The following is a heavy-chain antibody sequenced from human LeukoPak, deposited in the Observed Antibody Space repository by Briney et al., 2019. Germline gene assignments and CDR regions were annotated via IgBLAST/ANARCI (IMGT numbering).Heavy chain of an antibody. CDR2: IRYDGSNK. J-gene: IGHJ4*02. Sequence: PGGSLRLSCAASGFTFSSYGMHWVRQAPGKGLEWVAFIRYDGSNKYYADSVKGRFTISRDNTKKLVFLQMNSLRVEDTAVYYCARDEVGGYYFEWGQGNLVNVSS. CDR3: ARDEVGGYYFE. D-gene: IGHD3-3*01. V-gene: IGHV3-30*02. CDR1: GFTFSSYG.